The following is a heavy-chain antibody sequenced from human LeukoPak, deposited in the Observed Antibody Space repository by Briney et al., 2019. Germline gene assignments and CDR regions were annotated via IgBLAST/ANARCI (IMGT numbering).Heavy chain of an antibody. CDR2: IYYSGST. CDR1: GGSISSGGYS. V-gene: IGHV4-61*08. CDR3: ARDVIAVAGTDDAFDI. Sequence: SEALSLTCAVSGGSISSGGYSWSWIRQPPGKGLEWIGYIYYSGSTNYNPSLKSRVTISVDTSKNQFSLKLSSVTAADTAVYYCARDVIAVAGTDDAFDIWGQGTMVTVSS. J-gene: IGHJ3*02. D-gene: IGHD6-19*01.